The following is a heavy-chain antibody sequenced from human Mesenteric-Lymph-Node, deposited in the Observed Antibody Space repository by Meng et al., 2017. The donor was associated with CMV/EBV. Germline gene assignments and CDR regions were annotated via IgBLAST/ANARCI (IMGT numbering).Heavy chain of an antibody. Sequence: KASGYSFTSYAMHWVRQAPGQRLEWMGWINAGNGNTKFSQKFQGRVTFTRDTSATTAYMELSSLRSEDTAVYYCAREITMVRGVPFDYWGQGTLVTVS. J-gene: IGHJ4*02. V-gene: IGHV1-3*01. CDR1: GYSFTSYA. CDR2: INAGNGNT. CDR3: AREITMVRGVPFDY. D-gene: IGHD3-10*01.